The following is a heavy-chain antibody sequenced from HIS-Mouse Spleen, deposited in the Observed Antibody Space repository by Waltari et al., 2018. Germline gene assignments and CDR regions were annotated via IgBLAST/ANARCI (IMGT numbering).Heavy chain of an antibody. CDR3: ARVVRSGSYYFDD. D-gene: IGHD1-26*01. J-gene: IGHJ4*02. V-gene: IGHV1-2*02. CDR1: GYTFPGYY. CDR2: IKPNSGGT. Sequence: QVQLVQSGAEVQKPGASVKVSCNASGYTFPGYYMHWVRQAPGQALEWKGLIKPNSGGTNYGITVKGRVSMTRDMCVSTAYMELSRLRSEDTAVYYCARVVRSGSYYFDDWGQGTLVTVSS.